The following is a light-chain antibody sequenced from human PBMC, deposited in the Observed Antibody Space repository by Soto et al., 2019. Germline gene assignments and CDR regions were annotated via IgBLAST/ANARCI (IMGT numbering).Light chain of an antibody. CDR3: SSYSTTSTLV. Sequence: QSVLTQPASVSGSPGQSITISCTGTSSDVGDENYVSWYQQHPGRAPKLMIYDVSNRPSGVSNRFSGSKSGNTASLTISGLQAEDEADYYCSSYSTTSTLVFGSGTKVTVL. CDR2: DVS. J-gene: IGLJ1*01. CDR1: SSDVGDENY. V-gene: IGLV2-14*03.